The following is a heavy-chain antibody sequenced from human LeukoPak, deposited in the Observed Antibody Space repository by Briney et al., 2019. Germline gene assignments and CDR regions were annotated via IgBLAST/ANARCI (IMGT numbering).Heavy chain of an antibody. CDR2: IKQDGSEK. V-gene: IGHV3-7*01. CDR1: GFTFSSYW. Sequence: GGSLRLSCAASGFTFSSYWMSWVRQAPGKGLEWVANIKQDGSEKYYVDSVKGRFTISRDNAKNSLYLQMNSLRAEDTAVYYCARDSGDHYSSSSDYWGQGTLVTVSS. CDR3: ARDSGDHYSSSSDY. D-gene: IGHD6-6*01. J-gene: IGHJ4*02.